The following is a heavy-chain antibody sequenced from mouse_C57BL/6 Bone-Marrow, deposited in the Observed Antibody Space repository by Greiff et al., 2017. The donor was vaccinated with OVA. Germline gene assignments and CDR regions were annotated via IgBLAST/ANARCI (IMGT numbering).Heavy chain of an antibody. J-gene: IGHJ4*01. Sequence: EVQLQQSGPGLVKPSQSLSLTCSVTGYSITSGYYWNWIRQFPGNKLEWMGYISYDGSNNYNPSLKNRISITRDTSKNQFFLKLNSVTTEDTATYYCARDPYDYHSMDYWGQGTSVTVSS. D-gene: IGHD2-4*01. CDR3: ARDPYDYHSMDY. CDR2: ISYDGSN. V-gene: IGHV3-6*01. CDR1: GYSITSGYY.